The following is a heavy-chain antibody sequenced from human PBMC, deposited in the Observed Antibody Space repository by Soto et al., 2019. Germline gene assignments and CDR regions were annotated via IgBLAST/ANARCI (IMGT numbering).Heavy chain of an antibody. CDR1: GGSFSGYY. CDR3: ARGRWVRQSFDY. Sequence: QVQLQQWGAGLLKPSETLSLTCAVYGGSFSGYYWSWIRQPPGKGLEWVGEINHSGSTNYNPSLSGRVTISVDTSKDQFSLKLSSVTAADTAVYYWARGRWVRQSFDYWGQGTLVTVSS. V-gene: IGHV4-34*01. J-gene: IGHJ4*02. CDR2: INHSGST. D-gene: IGHD6-19*01.